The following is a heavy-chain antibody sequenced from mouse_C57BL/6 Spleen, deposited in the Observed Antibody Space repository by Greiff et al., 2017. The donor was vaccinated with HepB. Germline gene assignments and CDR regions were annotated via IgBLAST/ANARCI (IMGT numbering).Heavy chain of an antibody. CDR1: GYAFTNYL. V-gene: IGHV1-54*01. Sequence: VKLMESGAELVRPGTSVKVSCKASGYAFTNYLIEWVKQRPGQGLEWIGVINPGSGGTNYNEKFKGKATLTADKSSSTAYMQLSSLTSEDSAVYFCARNWDDWGQGTTLTVSS. J-gene: IGHJ2*01. CDR2: INPGSGGT. D-gene: IGHD4-1*01. CDR3: ARNWDD.